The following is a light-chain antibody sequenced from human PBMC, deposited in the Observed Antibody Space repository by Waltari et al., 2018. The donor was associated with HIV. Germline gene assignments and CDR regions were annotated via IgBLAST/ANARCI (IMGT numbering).Light chain of an antibody. CDR2: EDS. CDR1: DAKYKN. Sequence: SVVTLKPLVSVSPVQTASIPGSGEDAKYKNVCWYQQRPGQSPSLVMYEDSKRPSGIPERFSGSNSGNTATLTISGTQVTDEADYYCQVCDSSPGTVVFGGGTKLTVL. V-gene: IGLV3-1*01. J-gene: IGLJ2*01. CDR3: QVCDSSPGTVV.